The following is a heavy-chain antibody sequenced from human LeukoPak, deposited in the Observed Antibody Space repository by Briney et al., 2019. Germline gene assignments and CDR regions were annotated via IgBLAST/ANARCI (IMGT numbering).Heavy chain of an antibody. CDR3: ARARLGDQHDL. D-gene: IGHD3-16*01. CDR2: ISVSDGKA. Sequence: GASVKVSCKASGYTFSSSAFTWVRQAPGQGLEWMGWISVSDGKAKYAEKLQDRVTMTTDTSTNTAYMELRSLRSDDTSVYYCARARLGDQHDLWGQGTLVTVSS. CDR1: GYTFSSSA. V-gene: IGHV1-18*01. J-gene: IGHJ4*02.